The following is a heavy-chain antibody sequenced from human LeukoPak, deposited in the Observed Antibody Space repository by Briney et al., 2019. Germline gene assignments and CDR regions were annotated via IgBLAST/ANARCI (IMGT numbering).Heavy chain of an antibody. Sequence: ASVKVSCKASGYTFTGYYMHWVRLAPEQGLEWMGWINPSSGGTNYAQKFQGRVTMTRDTSISTAYMELSRLRSDDTAVYYCARVVGLIAAAGTVDAFDIWGQGTMVTVSS. CDR3: ARVVGLIAAAGTVDAFDI. J-gene: IGHJ3*02. CDR2: INPSSGGT. CDR1: GYTFTGYY. V-gene: IGHV1-2*02. D-gene: IGHD6-13*01.